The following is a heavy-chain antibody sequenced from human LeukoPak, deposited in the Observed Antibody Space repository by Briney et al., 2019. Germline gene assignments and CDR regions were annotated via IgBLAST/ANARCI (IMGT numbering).Heavy chain of an antibody. Sequence: ASVKVSCKASGYTFTGYYMHWVRRAPGQGLEWMGWINPNSGGTNYAQKFQGRVTMTRDTSISTAYMELSRLRSDDTAVYYCARVPFSYCGGDCYFDYWGQGTLVIVSS. D-gene: IGHD2-21*02. V-gene: IGHV1-2*02. CDR1: GYTFTGYY. J-gene: IGHJ4*02. CDR2: INPNSGGT. CDR3: ARVPFSYCGGDCYFDY.